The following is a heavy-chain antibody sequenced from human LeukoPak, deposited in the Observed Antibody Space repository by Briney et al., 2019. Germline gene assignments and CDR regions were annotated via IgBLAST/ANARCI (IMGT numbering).Heavy chain of an antibody. CDR3: ARAPLLWFGEFHFDY. CDR1: GFTFSRYD. D-gene: IGHD3-10*01. Sequence: PGGSLRLSCAASGFTFSRYDMHWVRQAPGKGLVWVSRIKSDGSSTNYADSVMGRFTISRDNAKNTLYLQMNSLRAEDTAVYYCARAPLLWFGEFHFDYWGQGTLVTVSS. CDR2: IKSDGSST. J-gene: IGHJ4*02. V-gene: IGHV3-74*01.